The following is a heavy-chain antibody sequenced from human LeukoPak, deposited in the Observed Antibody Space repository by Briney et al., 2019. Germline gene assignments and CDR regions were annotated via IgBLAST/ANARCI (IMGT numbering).Heavy chain of an antibody. CDR3: ARGGSGYYMDV. Sequence: GGSLRLSCAASGFTFDDYGMSWVRQAPGKGLEWVSGINWNGVSTGYADSVQGRFTISKDNAKNSLYLQMNSLRAGDTAFYYCARGGSGYYMDVWGIGTTVTVSS. D-gene: IGHD3-10*01. J-gene: IGHJ6*03. CDR2: INWNGVST. CDR1: GFTFDDYG. V-gene: IGHV3-20*04.